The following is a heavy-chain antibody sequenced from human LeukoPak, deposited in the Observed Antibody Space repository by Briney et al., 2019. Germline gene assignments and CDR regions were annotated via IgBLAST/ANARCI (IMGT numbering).Heavy chain of an antibody. CDR2: FDPEDGET. V-gene: IGHV1-24*01. CDR1: GYTLAELS. J-gene: IGHJ5*02. D-gene: IGHD7-27*01. CDR3: AREGALGILAYNWFDP. Sequence: ASVKVSCKVSGYTLAELSMHWVRQAPGKGLEWMGGFDPEDGETIYAQKFQGRVTITADESTSTAYMELSSLRSEDTAVYYCAREGALGILAYNWFDPWGQGTLVTVSS.